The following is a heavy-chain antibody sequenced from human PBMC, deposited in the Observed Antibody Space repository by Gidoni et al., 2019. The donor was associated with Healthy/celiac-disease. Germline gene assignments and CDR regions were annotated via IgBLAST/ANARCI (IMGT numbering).Heavy chain of an antibody. V-gene: IGHV1-69*04. J-gene: IGHJ5*02. Sequence: QVQLVQSGAEVQKPGSSVKVSCQASGGTFSSYAISWVRQAPGQGLEWMGRIIPILGIANYAQKFQGRVTITADNSPRTAYMALSSLSSEDTAVYYCSRWDAMAAAAIQGCLFDPWGQGTLVPVSS. D-gene: IGHD6-13*01. CDR2: IIPILGIA. CDR3: SRWDAMAAAAIQGCLFDP. CDR1: GGTFSSYA.